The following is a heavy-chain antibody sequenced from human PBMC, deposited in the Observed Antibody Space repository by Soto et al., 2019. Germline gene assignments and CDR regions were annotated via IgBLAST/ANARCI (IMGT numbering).Heavy chain of an antibody. Sequence: EVQLLESGGGLEQTGGSLRLSCAASGFTFSSYAMSWVRQAPGKGLEWVSAISGSGGSTYYADSVKGRFTISRDNSKNTLYLQMNSLRAEDTAVYYCAKARIWSGYLYYFDYWGQGTLVTVSS. CDR3: AKARIWSGYLYYFDY. D-gene: IGHD3-3*01. V-gene: IGHV3-23*01. CDR2: ISGSGGST. CDR1: GFTFSSYA. J-gene: IGHJ4*02.